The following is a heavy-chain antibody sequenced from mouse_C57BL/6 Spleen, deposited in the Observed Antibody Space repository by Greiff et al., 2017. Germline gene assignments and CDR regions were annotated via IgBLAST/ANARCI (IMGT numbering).Heavy chain of an antibody. J-gene: IGHJ2*01. V-gene: IGHV5-16*01. CDR1: GFTFSDYY. D-gene: IGHD1-1*01. CDR3: ARDDYYGSSLDY. Sequence: EVKLMESEGGLVQPGSSMKLSCTASGFTFSDYYMAWVRQVPEKGLEWVANINYDGSSTYYLDSLKSRFIISRDNAKNILYLQMSSLKSEDTATYYCARDDYYGSSLDYWGQGTTLTVSS. CDR2: INYDGSST.